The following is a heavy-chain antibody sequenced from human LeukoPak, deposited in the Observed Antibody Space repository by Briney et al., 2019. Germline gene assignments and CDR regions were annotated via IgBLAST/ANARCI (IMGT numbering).Heavy chain of an antibody. Sequence: PSETLSLTCAVYGGSFSGYYRSWIRQPAGKGLEWIGRIYTSGSTNYNPSLKSRVTISVDTSKNQFSLKLSSVTAADTAVYYCARARSIVGATILFDYWGQGTLVTVSS. V-gene: IGHV4-59*10. CDR3: ARARSIVGATILFDY. J-gene: IGHJ4*02. CDR2: IYTSGST. CDR1: GGSFSGYY. D-gene: IGHD1-26*01.